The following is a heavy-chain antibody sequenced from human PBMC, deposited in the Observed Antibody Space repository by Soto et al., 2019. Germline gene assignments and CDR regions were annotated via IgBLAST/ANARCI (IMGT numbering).Heavy chain of an antibody. CDR3: ARGDHYNYYDYMDV. CDR2: TRNKANSYTT. V-gene: IGHV3-72*01. Sequence: EVQLVESGGGLVQPGGSLRLSCAASGFTFSDHYMDWVRQAPGTGLEWVGRTRNKANSYTTDYAASVKGRFTISRDDSKNSLYLQMNSLKTEDTAVYYWARGDHYNYYDYMDVWGKGTTVTVSS. J-gene: IGHJ6*03. CDR1: GFTFSDHY.